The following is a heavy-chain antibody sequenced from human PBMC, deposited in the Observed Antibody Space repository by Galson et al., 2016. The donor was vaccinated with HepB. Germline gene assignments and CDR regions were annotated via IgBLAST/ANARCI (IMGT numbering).Heavy chain of an antibody. J-gene: IGHJ4*02. V-gene: IGHV3-30*03. CDR2: ISPDGRNS. CDR1: GFTFISYG. Sequence: SLRLSCAASGFTFISYGMHWVRQAPGKGLEWLALISPDGRNSYYADAVEGRFTISRDTSRNTLHLQMSSLTADDTAVYYCATSLGQWLVVGCPEYWGQGVLVTVSS. D-gene: IGHD6-19*01. CDR3: ATSLGQWLVVGCPEY.